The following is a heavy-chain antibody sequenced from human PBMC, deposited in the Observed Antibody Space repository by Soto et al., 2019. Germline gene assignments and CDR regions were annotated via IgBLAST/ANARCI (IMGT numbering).Heavy chain of an antibody. D-gene: IGHD2-2*01. V-gene: IGHV2-5*02. Sequence: QITLKESGPTLVKPTQTLTLTCTFSGFSLSTSGVGVGWIRQPPGKALEWLALIYWDDDKRYSPSLKSRLTXTXXTSKNQVVLTMTNMDPVDTATYYCGHTMPPRIFDYWGQGTLVTVSS. J-gene: IGHJ4*02. CDR3: GHTMPPRIFDY. CDR1: GFSLSTSGVG. CDR2: IYWDDDK.